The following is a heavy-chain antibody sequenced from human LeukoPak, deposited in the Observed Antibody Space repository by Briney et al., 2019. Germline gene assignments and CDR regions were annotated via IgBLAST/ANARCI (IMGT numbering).Heavy chain of an antibody. J-gene: IGHJ4*02. Sequence: PSETLSLTCTVSGGSISSGGSYWSWIRQHPGKGLEWIGYIYYSGSTYYNPSLKSRVTISVDTSKNQFSLKLSSVTAADTAVYYCARDREGDLGLWGQGTLVTVSS. CDR3: ARDREGDLGL. CDR2: IYYSGST. CDR1: GGSISSGGSY. D-gene: IGHD1-26*01. V-gene: IGHV4-31*03.